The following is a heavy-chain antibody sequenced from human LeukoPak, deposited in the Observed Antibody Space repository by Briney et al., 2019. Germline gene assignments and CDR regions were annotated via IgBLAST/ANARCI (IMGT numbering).Heavy chain of an antibody. Sequence: GGSLRLSCAASGFTFSSYAMTWVRQAPGKGLEWVSSITGSGAGTSYADSVKGRFTISRDNSKSTLFLQMNSLRAEDTAVYYCTKDPNGDYVGAFDFWGQGTMVTVSS. J-gene: IGHJ3*01. D-gene: IGHD4-17*01. CDR2: ITGSGAGT. CDR1: GFTFSSYA. V-gene: IGHV3-23*01. CDR3: TKDPNGDYVGAFDF.